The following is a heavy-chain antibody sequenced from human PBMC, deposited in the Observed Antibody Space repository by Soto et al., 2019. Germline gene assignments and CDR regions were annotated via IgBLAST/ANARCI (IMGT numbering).Heavy chain of an antibody. CDR1: GGSFSGYY. D-gene: IGHD7-27*01. Sequence: SETLPLTCAVYGGSFSGYYWSWIRQPPGKGLEWIGEINHSGSTYYNPSLKSRVTISVDTSKNQFSLKLSSVTAADTAVYYCVSETGDGPYYYYYGMDVWGQGTTVTVSS. V-gene: IGHV4-34*01. CDR3: VSETGDGPYYYYYGMDV. CDR2: INHSGST. J-gene: IGHJ6*02.